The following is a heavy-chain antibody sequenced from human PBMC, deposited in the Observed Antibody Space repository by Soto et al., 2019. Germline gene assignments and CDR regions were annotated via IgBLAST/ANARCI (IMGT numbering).Heavy chain of an antibody. Sequence: GASVKVSCKASGGTFSSYTSSWVRQAPGQGLEWMGRIIPILGIANYAQKFQGRVTITADKSTSTAYMELSSLRSEDTAVYYCARGLNYYDSSGHFDYWGQGTLVTVSS. J-gene: IGHJ4*02. D-gene: IGHD3-22*01. CDR1: GGTFSSYT. V-gene: IGHV1-69*02. CDR3: ARGLNYYDSSGHFDY. CDR2: IIPILGIA.